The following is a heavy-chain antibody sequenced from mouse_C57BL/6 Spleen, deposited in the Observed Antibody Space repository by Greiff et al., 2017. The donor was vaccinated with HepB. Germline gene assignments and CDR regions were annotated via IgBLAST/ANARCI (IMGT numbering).Heavy chain of an antibody. CDR1: GYTFTDYN. J-gene: IGHJ4*01. V-gene: IGHV1-18*01. D-gene: IGHD1-1*01. Sequence: VQLKESGPELVKPGASVKIPCKASGYTFTDYNMDWVKQSHGKSLEWIGDINPNNGGTIYNQKFKGKATLTVDKSSSTAYMELRSLTSEDTAVYYCARTTTVVAEYYAMDYWGQGTSVTVSS. CDR3: ARTTTVVAEYYAMDY. CDR2: INPNNGGT.